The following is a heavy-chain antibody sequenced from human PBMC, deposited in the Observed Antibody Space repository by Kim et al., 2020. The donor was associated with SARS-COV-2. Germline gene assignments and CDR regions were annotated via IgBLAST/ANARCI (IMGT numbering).Heavy chain of an antibody. CDR2: IIPVYGRP. CDR1: GATFSTYG. CDR3: ARSPVSNYDSSGYYFDY. V-gene: IGHV1-69*13. J-gene: IGHJ4*02. D-gene: IGHD3-22*01. Sequence: SVKVSCKISGATFSTYGINWVRQAPGQGLEWVGGIIPVYGRPKYAQKFQDRVSIIADESTSTAYMELSSLKSGDTAVYFCARSPVSNYDSSGYYFDYWGQGTLVTVS.